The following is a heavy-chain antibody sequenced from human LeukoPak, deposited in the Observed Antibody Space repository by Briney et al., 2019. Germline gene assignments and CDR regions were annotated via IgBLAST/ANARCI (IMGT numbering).Heavy chain of an antibody. CDR2: TYYRSKWYN. Sequence: SQTLSLTCAISGDSVSSNSAAWNWIRQSPSRGLEWLGRTYYRSKWYNDYAVSVKSRITINPDTSKNQFSLRLNSVTPEDTAVYYCARDAAGYDILTGYGFDPWGQGTLVTVSS. CDR1: GDSVSSNSAA. D-gene: IGHD3-9*01. V-gene: IGHV6-1*01. CDR3: ARDAAGYDILTGYGFDP. J-gene: IGHJ5*02.